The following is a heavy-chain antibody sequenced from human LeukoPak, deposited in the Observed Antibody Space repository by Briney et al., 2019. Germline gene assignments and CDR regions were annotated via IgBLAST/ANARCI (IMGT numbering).Heavy chain of an antibody. J-gene: IGHJ6*02. Sequence: ASVKVSCKASGYTFTSYDINWMRQATGQGLEWMGWMNPNSGNTGYAQKFQDRVTMTRNTSISTAYMELSSLRSEDTAVYYCARARRKDYYYGMDVWGQGTTVTVSS. CDR1: GYTFTSYD. CDR3: ARARRKDYYYGMDV. V-gene: IGHV1-8*01. CDR2: MNPNSGNT.